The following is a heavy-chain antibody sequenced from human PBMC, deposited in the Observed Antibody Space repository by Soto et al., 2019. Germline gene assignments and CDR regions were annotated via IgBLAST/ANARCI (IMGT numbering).Heavy chain of an antibody. CDR3: ARDGDGSGSSYYYYYYGMDV. CDR2: IIPIFGTA. D-gene: IGHD3-10*01. Sequence: QVQLVQSGAEVKKPGSSVKVSCKASGGTFSSYAISWVGQAPGQGLEWMGGIIPIFGTANYAQKFQGRVTITADESTSTAYMELSSLRSEDTAVYYCARDGDGSGSSYYYYYYGMDVWGQGTTVTVSS. CDR1: GGTFSSYA. J-gene: IGHJ6*02. V-gene: IGHV1-69*01.